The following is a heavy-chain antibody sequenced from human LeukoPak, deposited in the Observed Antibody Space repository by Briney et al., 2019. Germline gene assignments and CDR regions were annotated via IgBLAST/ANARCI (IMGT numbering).Heavy chain of an antibody. J-gene: IGHJ3*02. V-gene: IGHV3-11*01. D-gene: IGHD3-22*01. CDR1: GFTFSDYY. CDR3: AKAPYYYDSSGYYFYAFDI. CDR2: ISPSGATI. Sequence: GGSLRLSCAASGFTFSDYYMSWIRQAPGKGLEWVSYISPSGATISYADSVKGRFTTSRDNAKSSLYLQMNSLRAEDTAVYYCAKAPYYYDSSGYYFYAFDIWGQGTMVTVSS.